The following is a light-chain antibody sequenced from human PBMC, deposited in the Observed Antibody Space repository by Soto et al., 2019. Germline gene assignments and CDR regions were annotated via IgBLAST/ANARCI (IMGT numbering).Light chain of an antibody. Sequence: QSALTQPASVSGSPGQSVTISCTGSSSDVGGSPYVSWYQQSPGKAPKLFIYNVSKRPSGVSHRFSGSKSGDTASLTISGLQAEDEADYFCTSSTTDSRYVFGTGTKLTVL. V-gene: IGLV2-14*01. CDR1: SSDVGGSPY. CDR3: TSSTTDSRYV. J-gene: IGLJ1*01. CDR2: NVS.